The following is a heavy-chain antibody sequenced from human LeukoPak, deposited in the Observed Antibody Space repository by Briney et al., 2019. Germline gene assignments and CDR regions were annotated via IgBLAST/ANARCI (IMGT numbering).Heavy chain of an antibody. D-gene: IGHD2-15*01. V-gene: IGHV4-34*01. CDR2: INHSGST. CDR3: ARGPRRVADTKVYFDC. Sequence: PSETLSLTCAVYGGSFSGYYWSWIRQPPGKGLEWIGEINHSGSTNCNPSLKSRVTISVDTSKNQFSLKLSSVTAADTAVYYCARGPRRVADTKVYFDCWGQGTPVTVSS. J-gene: IGHJ4*02. CDR1: GGSFSGYY.